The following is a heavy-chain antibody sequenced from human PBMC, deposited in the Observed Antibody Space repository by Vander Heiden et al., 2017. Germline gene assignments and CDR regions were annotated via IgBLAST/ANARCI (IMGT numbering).Heavy chain of an antibody. CDR3: AGEGGSYRGGGY. CDR1: GSTCTSYG. J-gene: IGHJ4*02. CDR2: TSAYNGNT. V-gene: IGHV1-18*01. D-gene: IGHD1-26*01. Sequence: QDQLVQSGAEVKKTGASVKVSCKASGSTCTSYGTSWVRQAPGRGVEWMGGTSAYNGNTNYAQKHEGRVTMTTDTSTSTAYMELRSLGSDDTAVYYCAGEGGSYRGGGYWGQGTLVTVSS.